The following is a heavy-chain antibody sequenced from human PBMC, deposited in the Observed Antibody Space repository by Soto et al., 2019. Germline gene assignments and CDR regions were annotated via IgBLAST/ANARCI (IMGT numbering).Heavy chain of an antibody. CDR3: TSPTISGPYYYYGMDV. CDR1: GFTFSNAW. Sequence: VQLVESGGGVVQPGRSLRLSCAASGFTFSNAWMSWVRQAPGKGLEWVGRIKSKTDGGTTDYAAPVKGRFTISRDDSKNTLYLQMNSLKTEDTAVYYCTSPTISGPYYYYGMDVWGQGTTVTVSS. V-gene: IGHV3-15*01. D-gene: IGHD5-12*01. J-gene: IGHJ6*02. CDR2: IKSKTDGGTT.